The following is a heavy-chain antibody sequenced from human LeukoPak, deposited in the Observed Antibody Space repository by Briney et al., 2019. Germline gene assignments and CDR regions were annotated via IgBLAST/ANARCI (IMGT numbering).Heavy chain of an antibody. V-gene: IGHV4-59*08. CDR3: ARQNNFFAP. D-gene: IGHD1-20*01. J-gene: IGHJ5*02. CDR2: ISYTGST. Sequence: SETLSLTCFVSGGSISSNYWTWIRQPPGKGLEWIGYISYTGSTKYNPSLKSRVTISVDTSKNQFSLRLSTVTAADTAVYYCARQNNFFAPWGQGTLVTVSS. CDR1: GGSISSNY.